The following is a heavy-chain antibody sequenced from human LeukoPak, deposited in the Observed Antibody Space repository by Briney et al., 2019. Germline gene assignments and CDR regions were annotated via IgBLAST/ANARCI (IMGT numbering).Heavy chain of an antibody. J-gene: IGHJ4*02. CDR2: IAIGADTT. Sequence: GGSLRLSCTASGFTFTNHGMTWVRQAPGKGLEWVSAIAIGADTTYYADSVKGRFTISRDNSKNTLYLQMNSLRAEDTAVYYCAKGRPPILEWLLTHLFDYWGQGTLVTVSS. V-gene: IGHV3-23*01. CDR3: AKGRPPILEWLLTHLFDY. D-gene: IGHD3-3*01. CDR1: GFTFTNHG.